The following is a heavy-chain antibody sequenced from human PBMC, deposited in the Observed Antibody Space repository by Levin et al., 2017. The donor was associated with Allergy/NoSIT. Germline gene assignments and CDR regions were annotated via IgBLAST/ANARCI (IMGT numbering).Heavy chain of an antibody. CDR3: ASSDILTGYPLDF. CDR1: GGSINTAEYY. D-gene: IGHD3-9*01. Sequence: SETLSLTCTVSGGSINTAEYYWSWIRQSPGRGLEWIGYFYHDGTTPYNPSLKSRLTISTDTSKNQFSLRLTSVTAADTAVYYCASSDILTGYPLDFWGQGILVTVSS. V-gene: IGHV4-30-4*01. J-gene: IGHJ4*02. CDR2: FYHDGTT.